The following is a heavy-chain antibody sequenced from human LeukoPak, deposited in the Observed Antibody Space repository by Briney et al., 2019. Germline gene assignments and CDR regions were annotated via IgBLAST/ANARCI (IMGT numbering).Heavy chain of an antibody. D-gene: IGHD3-22*01. CDR1: GFSFSNYA. V-gene: IGHV3-23*01. J-gene: IGHJ4*02. CDR3: AKDQGGYYPPLIY. Sequence: GGSLRLSCAASGFSFSNYAMSWVRQGPGKGLEWVSAIGGSIGSTFYTDSVKGRFTISRDNSKNTLSLQMNSLRVEDTAVYYCAKDQGGYYPPLIYWGQGTLVTVSS. CDR2: IGGSIGST.